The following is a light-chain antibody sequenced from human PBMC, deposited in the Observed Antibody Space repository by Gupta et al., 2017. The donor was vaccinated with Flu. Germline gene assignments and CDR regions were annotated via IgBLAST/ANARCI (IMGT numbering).Light chain of an antibody. CDR1: SSNIGAGYA. Sequence: QSVLTLSPSVSGAPGQRVTISCPGRSSNIGAGYAVHWYQQPPGTAPKLLIYGSSNRPSGVPDRFSGSKSGTSASLAITELQAEDEADYYGQSYDSSLSGSYVFGTGTKVTVL. J-gene: IGLJ1*01. V-gene: IGLV1-40*01. CDR3: QSYDSSLSGSYV. CDR2: GSS.